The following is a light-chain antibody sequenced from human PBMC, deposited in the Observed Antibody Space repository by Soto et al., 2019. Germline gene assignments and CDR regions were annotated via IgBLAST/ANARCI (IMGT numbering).Light chain of an antibody. Sequence: ETVFTQSPGTLSLSPGERATLACRASQSITNNYLAWYQQKPGQAPRLLIYGASSRVTGIPDRFSGSGSGTEFPLTISRLEPEDFAVYYCQQYRTSPITFGQGTRLEIK. J-gene: IGKJ5*01. CDR2: GAS. CDR1: QSITNNY. V-gene: IGKV3-20*01. CDR3: QQYRTSPIT.